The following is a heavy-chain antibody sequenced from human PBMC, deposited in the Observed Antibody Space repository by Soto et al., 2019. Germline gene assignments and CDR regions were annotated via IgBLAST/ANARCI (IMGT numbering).Heavy chain of an antibody. CDR1: GGSISDYY. V-gene: IGHV4-59*12. CDR3: ARVRGNHLLGWFDP. J-gene: IGHJ5*02. Sequence: PSETLSLTCTVSGGSISDYYWTWIRQPPGKGLEWIGFLYNSGSTHYNPTLKSRVTISVDTSKNQFSLKLTSVTAADTAVYYCARVRGNHLLGWFDPWGQGTLVTVSS. CDR2: LYNSGST. D-gene: IGHD2-2*01.